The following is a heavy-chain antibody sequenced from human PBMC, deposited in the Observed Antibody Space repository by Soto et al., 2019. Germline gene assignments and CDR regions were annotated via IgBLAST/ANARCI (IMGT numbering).Heavy chain of an antibody. CDR3: ARDGPYYYASRTDV. J-gene: IGHJ6*02. D-gene: IGHD3-10*01. V-gene: IGHV3-53*04. Sequence: GGSLRLSCAASGIPVCSNYMTWVRQAPGKGLEWVSVLHSGGDTYYANSVKGRFTISRHDSTNTLFLQMNSLTPEDTAVYYCARDGPYYYASRTDVWGQGTTVTVSS. CDR2: LHSGGDT. CDR1: GIPVCSNY.